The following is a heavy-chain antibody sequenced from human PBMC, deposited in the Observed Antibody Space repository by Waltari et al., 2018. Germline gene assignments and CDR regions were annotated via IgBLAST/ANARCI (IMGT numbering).Heavy chain of an antibody. Sequence: QVQLQESGPGLVKPSQTLSLTCTVSGGSISSGGYYWSWIRQHPGKGLEWIGYIYYSGSTYYNPSLKSRVTISVDTSKNQFSLKLSSVTAADTAVYYCARISYYDFWSGYQGSNAFDIWGQGTMVTVSS. CDR3: ARISYYDFWSGYQGSNAFDI. V-gene: IGHV4-31*03. J-gene: IGHJ3*02. D-gene: IGHD3-3*01. CDR2: IYYSGST. CDR1: GGSISSGGYY.